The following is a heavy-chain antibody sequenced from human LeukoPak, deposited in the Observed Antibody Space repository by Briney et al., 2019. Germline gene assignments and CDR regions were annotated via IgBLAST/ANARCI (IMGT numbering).Heavy chain of an antibody. CDR1: GYTFTSYY. Sequence: PGGSLRLSCKASGYTFTSYYMHWVRQAPGQGLEWMGIINPSGGSTSYAQKFQGRVTMTRDTSTSTVYMELSSLRSEDTAVYYCARGPPLRNGYFDLWGRGTLVTVSS. V-gene: IGHV1-46*01. J-gene: IGHJ2*01. CDR2: INPSGGST. CDR3: ARGPPLRNGYFDL.